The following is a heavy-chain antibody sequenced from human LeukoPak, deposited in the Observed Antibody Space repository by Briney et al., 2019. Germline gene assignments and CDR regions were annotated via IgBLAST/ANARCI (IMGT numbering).Heavy chain of an antibody. J-gene: IGHJ4*02. CDR1: GGSISSGGYS. D-gene: IGHD3-10*01. CDR3: ARVVRGRRTMVTGYYFDY. CDR2: IYHSGST. Sequence: SQTLSLTCAVSGGSISSGGYSWSWIRQPPGKGLEWIGYIYHSGSTYYNPSLKSRVTISVDRSKNQFSLKLSSVTAADTAVYYCARVVRGRRTMVTGYYFDYWGQGTLVTVSS. V-gene: IGHV4-30-2*01.